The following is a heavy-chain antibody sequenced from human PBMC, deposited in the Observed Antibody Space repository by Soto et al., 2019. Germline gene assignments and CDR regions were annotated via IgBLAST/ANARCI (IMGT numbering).Heavy chain of an antibody. CDR3: ARGHYDSGSYYPFDY. Sequence: PSETLSLTCTVSGGSISSYYWSWIRQPPGKGLEWIGYIYYSGSTNYNPSLKSRVTISVDTSKNQFSLRLSSVTAADTAVYYCARGHYDSGSYYPFDYWGQGTLVTVSS. CDR2: IYYSGST. J-gene: IGHJ4*02. V-gene: IGHV4-59*01. D-gene: IGHD3-10*01. CDR1: GGSISSYY.